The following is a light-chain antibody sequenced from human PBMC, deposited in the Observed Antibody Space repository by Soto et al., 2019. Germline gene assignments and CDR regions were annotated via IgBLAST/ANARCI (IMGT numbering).Light chain of an antibody. CDR2: GAF. J-gene: IGKJ3*01. Sequence: EIVLTQSAGTLSLSPGERATLSCRASQSVSSSTLAWYLQKPGQAPRLLIYGAFTRATGIPDRFSGSGSGTDFTLTISRLEPEDFAVYYCLHYGKTFGPDQSGYQT. CDR1: QSVSSST. V-gene: IGKV3-20*01. CDR3: LHYGKT.